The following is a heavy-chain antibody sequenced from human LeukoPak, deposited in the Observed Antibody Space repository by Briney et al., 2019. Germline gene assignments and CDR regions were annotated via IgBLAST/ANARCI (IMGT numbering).Heavy chain of an antibody. CDR3: VANGEY. Sequence: PSETLSLTCTVSGASVSSDTYYWNWMRQPPGKGLEWIGYIYGSGSTDYHPSLKRRVTISVDSSLNHLSLKLTSVTPTDTAVYYCVANGEYWAQGTLVTVSS. CDR1: GASVSSDTYY. J-gene: IGHJ4*02. V-gene: IGHV4-61*03. CDR2: IYGSGST.